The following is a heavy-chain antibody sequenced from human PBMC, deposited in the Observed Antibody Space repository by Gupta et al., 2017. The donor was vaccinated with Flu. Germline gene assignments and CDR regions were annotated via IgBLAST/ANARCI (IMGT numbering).Heavy chain of an antibody. Sequence: EVQLVASGGGLVQPGGSLRLSCAASGFTFSSYSMNWVRQAPGKGLEWVSYISSSSSTIYYADSVKGRFTISRDNAKNSLYLQMNSLRDEDTAVYYCAREKGGAARPTVPTGWFDPWGQGTLVTVSS. V-gene: IGHV3-48*02. CDR3: AREKGGAARPTVPTGWFDP. D-gene: IGHD6-6*01. CDR2: ISSSSSTI. CDR1: GFTFSSYS. J-gene: IGHJ5*02.